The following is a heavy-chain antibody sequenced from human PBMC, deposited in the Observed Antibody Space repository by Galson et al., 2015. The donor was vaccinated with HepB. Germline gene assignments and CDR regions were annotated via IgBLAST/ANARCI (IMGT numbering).Heavy chain of an antibody. CDR2: ISYDGSNK. J-gene: IGHJ3*02. V-gene: IGHV3-30*18. CDR3: AKDLGVLMVYAPYDAFDI. CDR1: GFTFSSYG. Sequence: SLRLSCAASGFTFSSYGMHWVRQAPGKGLEWVAVISYDGSNKYYADSVKGRFTISRDNSKNTLYLQMNSLRAEDTAVYYCAKDLGVLMVYAPYDAFDIWGQGTMVTVSS. D-gene: IGHD2-8*01.